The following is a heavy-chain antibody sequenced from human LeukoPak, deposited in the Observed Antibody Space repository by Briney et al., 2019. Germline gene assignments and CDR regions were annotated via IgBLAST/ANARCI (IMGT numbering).Heavy chain of an antibody. J-gene: IGHJ4*02. CDR2: IIPIFGTA. V-gene: IGHV1-69*05. CDR1: GGTFSNYA. CDR3: ARDSQYCSGGSCYPP. Sequence: ASVKVSCKASGGTFSNYAITWVRQAPGQGLEWMGGIIPIFGTANYAQKFQGRVTITTDKSTSTAYMELSSLRSEDTAVYYCARDSQYCSGGSCYPPWGQGTLVTVSS. D-gene: IGHD2-15*01.